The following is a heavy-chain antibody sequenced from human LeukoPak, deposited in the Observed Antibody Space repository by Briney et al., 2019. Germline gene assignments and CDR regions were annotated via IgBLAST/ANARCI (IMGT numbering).Heavy chain of an antibody. CDR2: ISPSGGIT. Sequence: GASVKVSCKASEYTFTSYYLHWVRQAPGQGLEWMGIISPSGGITSYAQKFQGRVTMTSDTSTSTVYMELSSLRFEDTAVYYCARDANWSYDYWGQGTLVTVSS. CDR3: ARDANWSYDY. CDR1: EYTFTSYY. V-gene: IGHV1-46*01. D-gene: IGHD7-27*01. J-gene: IGHJ4*02.